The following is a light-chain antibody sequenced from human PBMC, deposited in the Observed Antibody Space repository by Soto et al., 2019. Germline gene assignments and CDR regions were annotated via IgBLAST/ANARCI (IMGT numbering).Light chain of an antibody. CDR2: DAS. J-gene: IGKJ1*01. Sequence: DIQVTQSPPTLSASVGDRVTITCRASQTISTWMAWYQQKPGKAPKLLVYDASTLQSGVASRFSGSGSGTEFSLTISSLQPEDFATYYCLCYITYPWTFGQGTKVDIK. CDR3: LCYITYPWT. V-gene: IGKV1-5*01. CDR1: QTISTW.